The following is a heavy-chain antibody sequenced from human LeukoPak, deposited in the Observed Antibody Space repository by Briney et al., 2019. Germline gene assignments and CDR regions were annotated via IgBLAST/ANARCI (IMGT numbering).Heavy chain of an antibody. CDR2: ISGSGGST. V-gene: IGHV3-23*01. J-gene: IGHJ4*02. Sequence: PGGSLRLSCAASGFTFSSYAMSWVRQAPGKGLEWVSAISGSGGSTYYADSVKGRFTISRDNSKNTLYLQMNSLRAEDTAVYYCAKDSYDSSGYGLFDYWGQGTLVTVSS. CDR1: GFTFSSYA. CDR3: AKDSYDSSGYGLFDY. D-gene: IGHD3-22*01.